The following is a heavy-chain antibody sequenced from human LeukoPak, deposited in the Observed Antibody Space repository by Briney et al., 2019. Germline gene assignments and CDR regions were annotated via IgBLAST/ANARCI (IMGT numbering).Heavy chain of an antibody. V-gene: IGHV1-2*02. J-gene: IGHJ4*02. D-gene: IGHD6-19*01. CDR3: ARVSPLIAVAGDFDY. CDR2: INPNSGGT. CDR1: GYTFTGYY. Sequence: ASVKVSCKASGYTFTGYYMHWVRQAPEQGLEWMGWINPNSGGTNYAQKFQGRVTMTRDTSISTAYMELSRLRSDDTAVYYCARVSPLIAVAGDFDYWGQGTLVTVSS.